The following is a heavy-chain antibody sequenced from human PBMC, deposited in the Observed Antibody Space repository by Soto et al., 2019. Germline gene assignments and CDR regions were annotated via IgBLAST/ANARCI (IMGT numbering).Heavy chain of an antibody. CDR3: TRDASRDSSARGWFDP. J-gene: IGHJ5*02. V-gene: IGHV3-21*01. Sequence: GGSLRLSCAASGFTFRSFTMNWVRQAPGKGLEWVSTISSNSAYIYYTDALRGRFTISRDNAKNSLHLQMNSLRAEDTAVYYCTRDASRDSSARGWFDPWGPGTPVTVSS. D-gene: IGHD6-13*01. CDR1: GFTFRSFT. CDR2: ISSNSAYI.